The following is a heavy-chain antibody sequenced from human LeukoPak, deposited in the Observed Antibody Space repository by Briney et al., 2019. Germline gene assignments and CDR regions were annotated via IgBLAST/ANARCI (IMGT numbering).Heavy chain of an antibody. CDR1: GYSISSGYY. CDR3: ARTYDGVFDI. D-gene: IGHD2-8*01. CDR2: IYHSGST. V-gene: IGHV4-38-2*01. J-gene: IGHJ3*02. Sequence: NPSETLSLTCAVSGYSISSGYYWGWIRQPPGKGLEWIGSIYHSGSTYYNPSLESRVTISVDTSKNQFSLKLSSVTAADTAVYYCARTYDGVFDIWGQGTMVTVSS.